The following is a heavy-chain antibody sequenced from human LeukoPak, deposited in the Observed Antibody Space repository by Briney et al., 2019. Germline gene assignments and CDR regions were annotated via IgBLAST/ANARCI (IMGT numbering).Heavy chain of an antibody. CDR1: GYTFTAYY. V-gene: IGHV1-2*02. CDR2: INPNSGDT. D-gene: IGHD3-3*01. J-gene: IGHJ3*02. Sequence: ASVTVSCKASGYTFTAYYLHWVRQAPGQGLEWLGWINPNSGDTNYAQRFHGRVTMTRDASISTVYMDLTRLTSDDTAVYYCARVQGYDDDSYVGFSSPDDAFNIWGQGTLVTVSS. CDR3: ARVQGYDDDSYVGFSSPDDAFNI.